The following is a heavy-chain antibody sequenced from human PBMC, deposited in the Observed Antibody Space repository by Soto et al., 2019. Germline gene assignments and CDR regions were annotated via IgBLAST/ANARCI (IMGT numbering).Heavy chain of an antibody. Sequence: PGGSLRLSCAASGFTFSSYGMHWVRQAPGKGLGWVAVISYDGSNKYYADSVKGRFTISRDNSKNTLYLQMNSLRAEDTAVYYCAKELVPYCSGGSCYSPLDYWGQGTLVTVSS. CDR2: ISYDGSNK. V-gene: IGHV3-30*18. CDR3: AKELVPYCSGGSCYSPLDY. J-gene: IGHJ4*02. D-gene: IGHD2-15*01. CDR1: GFTFSSYG.